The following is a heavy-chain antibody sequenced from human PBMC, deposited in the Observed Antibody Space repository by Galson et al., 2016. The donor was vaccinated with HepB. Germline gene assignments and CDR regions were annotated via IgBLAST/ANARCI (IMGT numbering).Heavy chain of an antibody. CDR1: GYPFTSYD. J-gene: IGHJ4*02. CDR2: MSPDSGDT. CDR3: ARNPYATGTFEY. Sequence: SVKVSCKASGYPFTSYDINWVRQAPGQGLEWMGWMSPDSGDTGYAQKFQGRITVTRNTSINTAYMELSSLRSEDTAVYYCARNPYATGTFEYWGQGTLVTVSS. V-gene: IGHV1-8*01. D-gene: IGHD2-8*01.